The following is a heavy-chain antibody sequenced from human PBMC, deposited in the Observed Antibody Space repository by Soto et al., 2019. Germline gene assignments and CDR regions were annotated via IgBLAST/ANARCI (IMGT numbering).Heavy chain of an antibody. CDR1: GFTFSSYG. CDR3: ARDQGPWGGSYYYYGMDV. D-gene: IGHD1-26*01. V-gene: IGHV3-33*01. J-gene: IGHJ6*02. Sequence: GGSLRLSCAASGFTFSSYGMHWVRQAPGKGLEWVAVIWYDGSNKYYADSVKGRFTISRDNSKNTLYLQMNSLRAEDTAVYYCARDQGPWGGSYYYYGMDVWGQGTTVTVSS. CDR2: IWYDGSNK.